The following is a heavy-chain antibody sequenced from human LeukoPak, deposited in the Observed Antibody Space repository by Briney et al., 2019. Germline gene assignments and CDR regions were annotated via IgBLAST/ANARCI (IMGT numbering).Heavy chain of an antibody. D-gene: IGHD3-22*01. Sequence: PGRSLRLSCAASGFTFSSYGMHWVRQAPGKGLEWVAVIWYDGSNKYYADSVKGRFTISRDNSENTLYLQMNSLRAEDTAVYYCASDSSGYYYYDYWGQGTLVTVSS. V-gene: IGHV3-33*01. CDR3: ASDSSGYYYYDY. J-gene: IGHJ4*02. CDR1: GFTFSSYG. CDR2: IWYDGSNK.